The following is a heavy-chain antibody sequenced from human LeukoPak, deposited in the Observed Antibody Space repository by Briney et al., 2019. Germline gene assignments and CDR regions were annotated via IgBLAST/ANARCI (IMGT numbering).Heavy chain of an antibody. CDR2: IYSGGST. D-gene: IGHD1-26*01. CDR3: ARDLKGVVGATNVGDAFDI. V-gene: IGHV3-66*01. Sequence: GGSLRLSCAASGFTFSSNWMHWVRQAPGKGLEWVSVIYSGGSTFYADSVKGRFTISRDNSKNTLSLQMNSLRAEDTAVYYCARDLKGVVGATNVGDAFDIWGQGTMVTVSS. CDR1: GFTFSSNW. J-gene: IGHJ3*02.